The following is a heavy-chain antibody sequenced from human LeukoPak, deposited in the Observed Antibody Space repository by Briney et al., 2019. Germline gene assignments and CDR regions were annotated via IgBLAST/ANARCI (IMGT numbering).Heavy chain of an antibody. J-gene: IGHJ6*03. Sequence: SETLSLTCTVSGASISGYYWSWIRQPAGKGLEWIGRIYTSGSTNYNPSLKSRVTMSVDTSKNQFSLKLSSVTAADTAVYYCARSQYCSSTSCYTHYYYYMDVWGKGTTVTVSS. CDR1: GASISGYY. D-gene: IGHD2-2*02. CDR3: ARSQYCSSTSCYTHYYYYMDV. V-gene: IGHV4-4*07. CDR2: IYTSGST.